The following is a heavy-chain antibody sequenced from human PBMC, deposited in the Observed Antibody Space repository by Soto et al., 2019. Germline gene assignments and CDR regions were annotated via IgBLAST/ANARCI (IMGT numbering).Heavy chain of an antibody. Sequence: EASVKVSCKASGGTFSSYAISWVRQAPGQGLEWMGRIIPILGIANYAQKFQGRVTITADKSTSTAYMELSSLRSEDTAVYYCAREVVPAAIVYYYYYMDVWGKGTTVTVSS. J-gene: IGHJ6*03. V-gene: IGHV1-69*04. CDR3: AREVVPAAIVYYYYYMDV. CDR1: GGTFSSYA. D-gene: IGHD2-2*01. CDR2: IIPILGIA.